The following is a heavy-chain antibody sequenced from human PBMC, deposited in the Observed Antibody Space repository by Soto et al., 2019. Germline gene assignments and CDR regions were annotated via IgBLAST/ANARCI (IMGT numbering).Heavy chain of an antibody. D-gene: IGHD2-8*02. CDR1: GFTCSSYD. CDR2: ILAGGST. Sequence: RLSCAASGFTCSSYDMSWVRRAPGKGLEWVSTILAGGSTYYADSVKGRLTISRDNSKNTVYLQMNSLTAGDTAVYYCAKATATGGGAFDICGQGTMVTVSS. J-gene: IGHJ3*02. V-gene: IGHV3-23*01. CDR3: AKATATGGGAFDI.